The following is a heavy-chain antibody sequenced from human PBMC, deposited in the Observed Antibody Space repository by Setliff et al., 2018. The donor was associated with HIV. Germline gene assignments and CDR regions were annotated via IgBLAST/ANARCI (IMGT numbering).Heavy chain of an antibody. CDR1: GGSISSGSYY. J-gene: IGHJ4*02. CDR2: IYASGNT. D-gene: IGHD3-10*01. CDR3: ARRPMVRGFGRYYFDY. V-gene: IGHV4-61*02. Sequence: SETLSLTCNVSGGSISSGSYYWNWIRQPAGKGLEWIGRIYASGNTNYNPSLKGRVTISIDTSKNQFSLRLTSVTAADTAVYFCARRPMVRGFGRYYFDYWGQGTLVTVSS.